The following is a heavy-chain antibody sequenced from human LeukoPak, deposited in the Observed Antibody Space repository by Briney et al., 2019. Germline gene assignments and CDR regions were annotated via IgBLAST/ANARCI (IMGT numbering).Heavy chain of an antibody. D-gene: IGHD2/OR15-2a*01. CDR2: ISGSSGST. CDR3: AREGSTRDFDY. Sequence: GGSLRLSCAASRFTISSYAMSWVRQAPGKGLEWVSGISGSSGSTYYADSVKGRFTIARDKSKNTVYLQMNSLRAEDTAVYYCAREGSTRDFDYWGQGTLVTVSS. CDR1: RFTISSYA. J-gene: IGHJ4*02. V-gene: IGHV3-23*01.